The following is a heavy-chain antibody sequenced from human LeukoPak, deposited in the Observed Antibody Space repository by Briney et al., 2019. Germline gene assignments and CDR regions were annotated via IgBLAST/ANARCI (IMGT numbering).Heavy chain of an antibody. Sequence: PWASVKVSCKASGYTFTSYDINWVRQATGQGLEWMGWMNPNSGNTGYAQKFQGRVTMTRNTSISTAYMELSSLRSEDTAVYYCARRRTDDYGDYDDYWGQGTLVTVSS. D-gene: IGHD4-17*01. V-gene: IGHV1-8*01. J-gene: IGHJ4*02. CDR2: MNPNSGNT. CDR3: ARRRTDDYGDYDDY. CDR1: GYTFTSYD.